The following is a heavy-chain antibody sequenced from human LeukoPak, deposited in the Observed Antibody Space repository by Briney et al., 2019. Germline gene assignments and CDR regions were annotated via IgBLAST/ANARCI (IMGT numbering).Heavy chain of an antibody. CDR2: IYYSGST. V-gene: IGHV4-59*01. CDR1: GGSISSYY. J-gene: IGHJ6*02. D-gene: IGHD4-11*01. Sequence: SETLSLTCTVSGGSISSYYWSWIRQPPGKGLEWIGYIYYSGSTNYNPFLKSRVTISVDTSKNQFSLKLSSVTAADTAVYYCALHDYSNSEAHYGMDVWGQGTTVTVSS. CDR3: ALHDYSNSEAHYGMDV.